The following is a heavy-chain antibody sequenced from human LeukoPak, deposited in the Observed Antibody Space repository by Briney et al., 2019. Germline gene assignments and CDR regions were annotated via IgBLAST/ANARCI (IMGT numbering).Heavy chain of an antibody. V-gene: IGHV3-48*02. J-gene: IGHJ6*02. D-gene: IGHD6-13*01. CDR2: ISSSSSTI. CDR1: GFTFSSYS. CDR3: ARDYSSSWYFPGDYYYYGMDV. Sequence: GGSLRLSCAASGFTFSSYSMNWVRQAPGKGLEWVSYISSSSSTIYYADSVKGRFTISRDNAKNSLYLQMNSLRDEGTAVYYCARDYSSSWYFPGDYYYYGMDVWGQGTTVTVPS.